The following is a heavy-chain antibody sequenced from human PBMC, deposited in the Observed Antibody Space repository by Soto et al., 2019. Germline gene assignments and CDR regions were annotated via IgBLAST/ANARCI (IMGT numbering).Heavy chain of an antibody. V-gene: IGHV3-21*01. J-gene: IGHJ6*02. CDR1: GFTFRTYT. CDR2: IRGFSPYT. CDR3: ARDRGYDAHDYYYNDMDV. Sequence: PGGSLRLSCVASGFTFRTYTVNWVRQAPGKGLEWVSGIRGFSPYTFYAESVKGRFTISRDNAKNSLYLQMNSLGVEDTAVYYCARDRGYDAHDYYYNDMDVWGQVTTVTVSS. D-gene: IGHD2-15*01.